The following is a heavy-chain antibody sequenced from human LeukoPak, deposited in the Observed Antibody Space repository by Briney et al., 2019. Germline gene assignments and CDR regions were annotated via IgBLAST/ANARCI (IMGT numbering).Heavy chain of an antibody. CDR2: ISGSGGST. CDR1: GFTFSSDA. CDR3: AKGCSSDSCYNGRWFDP. D-gene: IGHD2-2*01. Sequence: GGSLRLSCAASGFTFSSDAMSWVRPAPGEGLEWVSAISGSGGSTYYADSVKGRFTISRDNSKNTVDLQMNSLRAEDTAVYYCAKGCSSDSCYNGRWFDPWGQGTLVTVSS. V-gene: IGHV3-23*01. J-gene: IGHJ5*02.